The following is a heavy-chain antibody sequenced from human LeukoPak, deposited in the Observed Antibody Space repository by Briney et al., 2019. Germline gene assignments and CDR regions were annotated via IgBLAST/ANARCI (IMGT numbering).Heavy chain of an antibody. CDR3: ARDRFNYGSGSYYLNWFDP. CDR2: IYYSGST. CDR1: GGSISSSSYY. D-gene: IGHD3-10*01. V-gene: IGHV4-39*07. Sequence: SETLSLTCTVSGGSISSSSYYWGWIRQPPGKGLEWIGSIYYSGSTNYNPFLKSRVTISVDTSKNQFSLKLSSVTAADTAVYFCARDRFNYGSGSYYLNWFDPWGQGTLVTVSS. J-gene: IGHJ5*02.